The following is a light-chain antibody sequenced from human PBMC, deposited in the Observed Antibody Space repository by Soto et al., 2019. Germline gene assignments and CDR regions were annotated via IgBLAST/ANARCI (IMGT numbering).Light chain of an antibody. CDR3: QQRSNWPSWT. CDR1: QSISDT. V-gene: IGKV3-11*01. CDR2: DAS. J-gene: IGKJ1*01. Sequence: EIVMTQSPATLSVSPGGRATLSCRASQSISDTLAWYQQKPGQAPRLLIYDASTRATAIPARFSGSGSGTDFTLTISSLEPEDFAVYYCQQRSNWPSWTFGQGTKVDIK.